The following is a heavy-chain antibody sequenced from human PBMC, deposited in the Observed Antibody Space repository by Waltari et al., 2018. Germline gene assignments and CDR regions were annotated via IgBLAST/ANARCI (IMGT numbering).Heavy chain of an antibody. Sequence: EVQLVESGGGLVQPGGSLRLSCAASGFTFSSYEMNWVRQAPGQGLEWVSYISSSGSTIYYADSVEGQFTISRDNAKTSLYLQMNSLRAEDTAVYYCARANHSSSWYGYYYYYGMDVWGQGTTVTVSS. J-gene: IGHJ6*02. CDR3: ARANHSSSWYGYYYYYGMDV. D-gene: IGHD6-13*01. V-gene: IGHV3-48*03. CDR2: ISSSGSTI. CDR1: GFTFSSYE.